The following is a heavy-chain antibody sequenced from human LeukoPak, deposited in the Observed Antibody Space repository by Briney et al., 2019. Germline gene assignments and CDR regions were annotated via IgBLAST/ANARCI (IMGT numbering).Heavy chain of an antibody. CDR2: IKQDGSEK. V-gene: IGHV3-7*01. CDR3: AKDRGYCSGGSCPNDNWFDP. Sequence: QTWGSLRLSCAASGFTFSSYWMSWVRQAPGKGLEWVANIKQDGSEKYYVDSVKGRFTISRDNAKNSLYLQMNSLRAEDTAVYYCAKDRGYCSGGSCPNDNWFDPWGQGTLITVSS. J-gene: IGHJ5*02. D-gene: IGHD2-15*01. CDR1: GFTFSSYW.